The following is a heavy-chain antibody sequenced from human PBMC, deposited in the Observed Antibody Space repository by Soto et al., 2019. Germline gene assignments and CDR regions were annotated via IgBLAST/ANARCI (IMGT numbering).Heavy chain of an antibody. D-gene: IGHD3-16*01. Sequence: QVQLVESGGGVVQPGRSLRLSCAASGFTFSSYAMHWVRQAPGKGLEWVAVISYDGSNKYYADSVKGRFTISRDNSKNTLYLQMNSLRAEDTAVYYCARGIISLRFRFRSAYFDYWGQGTLVTVSS. CDR2: ISYDGSNK. CDR1: GFTFSSYA. J-gene: IGHJ4*02. CDR3: ARGIISLRFRFRSAYFDY. V-gene: IGHV3-30-3*01.